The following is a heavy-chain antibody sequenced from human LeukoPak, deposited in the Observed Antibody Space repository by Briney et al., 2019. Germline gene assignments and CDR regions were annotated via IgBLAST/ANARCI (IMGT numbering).Heavy chain of an antibody. J-gene: IGHJ6*03. D-gene: IGHD3-3*01. CDR2: MNPNSGNT. Sequence: ASVKVSCKASGYTFTSYDINWVRQATGQGLEWMGWMNPNSGNTGYAQKFQGRVAITRNTSISTAYMELSSLRSEDTAVYYCARGPHYDFYGTHYYYYYMDVWGKGTTVTVSS. CDR1: GYTFTSYD. V-gene: IGHV1-8*03. CDR3: ARGPHYDFYGTHYYYYYMDV.